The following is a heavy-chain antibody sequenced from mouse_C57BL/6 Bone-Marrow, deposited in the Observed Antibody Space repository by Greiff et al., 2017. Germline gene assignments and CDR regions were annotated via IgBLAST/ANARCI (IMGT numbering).Heavy chain of an antibody. CDR2: IYPGSGST. Sequence: QVQLQQPGAELVKPGASVKMSCKASGYTFTSYWITWVKQRPGQGLEWIGDIYPGSGSTNYNEKFKSKDTLTVDTSSSTAYMQLSSLTSEDSAVYYCARWGTTGWYFDVWGTGTTVTVSS. D-gene: IGHD1-1*01. CDR1: GYTFTSYW. V-gene: IGHV1-55*01. J-gene: IGHJ1*03. CDR3: ARWGTTGWYFDV.